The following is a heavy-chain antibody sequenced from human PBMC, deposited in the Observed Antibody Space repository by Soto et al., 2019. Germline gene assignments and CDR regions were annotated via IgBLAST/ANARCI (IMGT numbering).Heavy chain of an antibody. CDR1: GDSVSRSSYY. CDR2: IYYSGST. CDR3: ARQGIAVDGSTYSDY. V-gene: IGHV4-39*01. J-gene: IGHJ4*02. Sequence: PSGTPALTCTVYGDSVSRSSYYWCWFLQHQGKGLEWIGSIYYSGSTYYNPSLKRRVTISVDTSKNQFSLKLSSVTAADTAVYYCARQGIAVDGSTYSDYWGQGTLVTVS. D-gene: IGHD6-19*01.